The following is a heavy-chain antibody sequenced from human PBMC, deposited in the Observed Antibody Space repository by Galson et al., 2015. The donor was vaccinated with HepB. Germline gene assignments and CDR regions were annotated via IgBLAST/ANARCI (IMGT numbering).Heavy chain of an antibody. CDR2: ISYDGSNK. V-gene: IGHV3-30*18. J-gene: IGHJ4*02. Sequence: SLRLSCAASGFTFSSYGMHWVRQAPGKGLEWVAVISYDGSNKYYADSVKGRFTISRDNSKNTLYLQMNSLRAEDTAVYYCAKGLCSGGSCYPDYWGQGTLVTVSS. CDR3: AKGLCSGGSCYPDY. CDR1: GFTFSSYG. D-gene: IGHD2-15*01.